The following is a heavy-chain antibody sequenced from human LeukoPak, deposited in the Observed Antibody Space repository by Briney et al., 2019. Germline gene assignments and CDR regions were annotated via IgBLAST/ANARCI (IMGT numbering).Heavy chain of an antibody. J-gene: IGHJ4*02. V-gene: IGHV7-4-1*02. CDR3: ATPGEGSSWYSFDY. CDR1: GYTFTSYA. CDR2: INTNTGNP. D-gene: IGHD6-13*01. Sequence: ASVKVSCKASGYTFTSYAMNWVRQAPGQGLEWMGWINTNTGNPTYAQGFTGRFVFSLDTSVSTAYLQISSLEAEDTAVYYCATPGEGSSWYSFDYWGQGTLVTVSS.